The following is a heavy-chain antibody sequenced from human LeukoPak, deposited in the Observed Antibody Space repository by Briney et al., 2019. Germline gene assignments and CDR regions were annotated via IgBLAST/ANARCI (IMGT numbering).Heavy chain of an antibody. V-gene: IGHV1-3*01. CDR2: INAGNGNT. CDR3: AGNLVGGYDADAFDI. Sequence: GASVKVSFKASGYTFTSYAMHWVRQAPGQRLEWMGWINAGNGNTKYSQKFQGRVTITRDTSASTAYMELSSLRSEDTAVYYCAGNLVGGYDADAFDIWGQGTMVTVSS. CDR1: GYTFTSYA. J-gene: IGHJ3*02. D-gene: IGHD5-12*01.